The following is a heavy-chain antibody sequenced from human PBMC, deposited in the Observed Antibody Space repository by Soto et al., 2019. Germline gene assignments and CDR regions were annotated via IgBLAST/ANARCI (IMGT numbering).Heavy chain of an antibody. J-gene: IGHJ4*02. CDR1: GGSLSSYY. V-gene: IGHV4-59*01. Sequence: SETLSLTCTVSGGSLSSYYLSWLRPPPGKGLEWIGYIYYSGSTNYNPSLKSRVTISVDTSKNQFSLKLSSVTAADTAVYYCARGYCTNGVCSPFDYWGQGTLVTVSS. CDR3: ARGYCTNGVCSPFDY. D-gene: IGHD2-8*01. CDR2: IYYSGST.